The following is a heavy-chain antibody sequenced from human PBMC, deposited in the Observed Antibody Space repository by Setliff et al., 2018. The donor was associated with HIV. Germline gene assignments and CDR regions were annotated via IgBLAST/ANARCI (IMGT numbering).Heavy chain of an antibody. CDR1: GGSISSSNW. CDR3: ARGEACGGGCHYAFEL. J-gene: IGHJ3*01. V-gene: IGHV4-4*02. CDR2: IYHSGNT. Sequence: SETLSLTCAVSGGSISSSNWWSWVRQPPGKGLEWIGEIYHSGNTYYMPSLQSRVTISVDMSKNQFSLKLNSVTAADTAVYYCARGEACGGGCHYAFELWGRGTMVTVSS. D-gene: IGHD2-21*02.